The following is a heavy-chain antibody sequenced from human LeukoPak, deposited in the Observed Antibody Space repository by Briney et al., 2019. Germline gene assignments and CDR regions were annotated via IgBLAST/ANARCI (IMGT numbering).Heavy chain of an antibody. D-gene: IGHD6-19*01. CDR2: ISDSGFST. CDR1: GFTFSTYA. Sequence: PGGSLRLSCAASGFTFSTYAMSWVRQAPGKGLEWVSAISDSGFSTYYADSVKGRFTISRDNSKNTLYLQMNSLRAEDTAVYFCARYAVPGPPFWDYWGQGTLVTVSS. CDR3: ARYAVPGPPFWDY. V-gene: IGHV3-23*01. J-gene: IGHJ4*02.